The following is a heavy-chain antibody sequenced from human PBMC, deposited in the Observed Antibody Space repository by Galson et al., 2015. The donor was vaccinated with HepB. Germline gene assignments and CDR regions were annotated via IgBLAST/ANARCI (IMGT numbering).Heavy chain of an antibody. CDR2: IYTSGST. CDR3: ARDKGAGHSSSWPNYYYYGMDV. V-gene: IGHV4-61*02. Sequence: TLSLTCTVSGGSISSGSYYWSWIRQPAGEGLEWIGRIYTSGSTNYNPSLKSRVTISVDTSKNQFSLKLSSVTAADTAVYYCARDKGAGHSSSWPNYYYYGMDVWGQGTTVTVSS. D-gene: IGHD6-13*01. J-gene: IGHJ6*02. CDR1: GGSISSGSYY.